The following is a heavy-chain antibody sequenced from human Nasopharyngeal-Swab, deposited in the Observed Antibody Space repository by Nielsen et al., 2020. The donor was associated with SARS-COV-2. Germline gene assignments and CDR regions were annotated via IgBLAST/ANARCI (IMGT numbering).Heavy chain of an antibody. D-gene: IGHD3-22*01. Sequence: SDTLSLTCTVSGGSISTYYWSWIRQPPGKGLEWIGYINSSGTTNYNPSLKSRVTISVDTSKNQFSLKLSSVTAADTAVYYCARDHSYYDSNGYYFDYWGLGTLVTVSS. CDR1: GGSISTYY. CDR3: ARDHSYYDSNGYYFDY. CDR2: INSSGTT. J-gene: IGHJ4*02. V-gene: IGHV4-59*01.